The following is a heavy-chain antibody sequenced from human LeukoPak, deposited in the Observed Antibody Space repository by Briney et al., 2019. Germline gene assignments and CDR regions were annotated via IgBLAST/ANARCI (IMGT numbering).Heavy chain of an antibody. CDR1: GGTFSSYA. CDR3: ATGEVPAAPYYYYYMDV. J-gene: IGHJ6*03. V-gene: IGHV1-69*05. D-gene: IGHD2-2*01. Sequence: ASVKVSCKASGGTFSSYAISWVRLAPGQGLEWMGGIIPIFGTANYAQKFQGRVTITTDESTSTAYMELSSLRSEDTAVYYCATGEVPAAPYYYYYMDVWGKGTTVTVSS. CDR2: IIPIFGTA.